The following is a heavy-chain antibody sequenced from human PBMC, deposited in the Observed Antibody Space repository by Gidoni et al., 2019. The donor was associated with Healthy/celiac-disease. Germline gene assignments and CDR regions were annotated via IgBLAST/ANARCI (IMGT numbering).Heavy chain of an antibody. V-gene: IGHV3-21*01. D-gene: IGHD3-22*01. J-gene: IGHJ3*02. CDR3: VYDSSGLGYGAFDI. CDR2: ISSSSSYI. CDR1: GFTFSSYS. Sequence: EVQLVESGGGLVKPGGSLRLSCAASGFTFSSYSMNWVRQAPGKGLEWVSSISSSSSYIYYADSVKGRFTISRDNAKNSLYLQMNSLRAEDTAVYYCVYDSSGLGYGAFDIWGQGTMVTVSS.